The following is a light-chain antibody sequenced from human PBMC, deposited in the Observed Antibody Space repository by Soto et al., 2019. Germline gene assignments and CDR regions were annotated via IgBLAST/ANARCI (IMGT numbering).Light chain of an antibody. CDR2: GAS. Sequence: EIVTAPTHYPPTLPPGAWAALSCALSQSVGSNLAWYQQKPGQAPRLLIYGASTRATGIPARFSGGGSGTEFTLTISGLQSEDFAVYYCQQYNNWPPLTFGGGTKVDI. J-gene: IGKJ4*01. CDR3: QQYNNWPPLT. V-gene: IGKV3D-15*01. CDR1: QSVGSN.